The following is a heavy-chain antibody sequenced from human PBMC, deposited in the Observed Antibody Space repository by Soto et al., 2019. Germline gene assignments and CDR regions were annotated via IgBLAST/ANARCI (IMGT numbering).Heavy chain of an antibody. CDR2: INHSGST. D-gene: IGHD4-17*01. CDR3: ARVRRWQNYYDYCMDV. CDR1: GGSFSGYY. J-gene: IGHJ6*02. V-gene: IGHV4-34*01. Sequence: QVQLQQWGAGLLKPSETLSLTCAVYGGSFSGYYWSWIRQPPGKGLEWIGEINHSGSTNYNPSLNSRFTISVDTSKNQFSLKLSSVTAADTAVYYCARVRRWQNYYDYCMDVWGQGTTVTVSS.